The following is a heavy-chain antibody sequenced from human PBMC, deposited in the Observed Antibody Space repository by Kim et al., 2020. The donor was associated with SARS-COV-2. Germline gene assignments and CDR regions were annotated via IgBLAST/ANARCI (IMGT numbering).Heavy chain of an antibody. Sequence: ASVKVSCKASGYTFNNYAIHWVRQAPGQRLEWMGWINTGNGNTKYSQNFQGRVTIARDTSASTAYMELSSLRSEDTAIYYCAKEQSPGGDSHYGHWGQGTLVTVSS. CDR2: INTGNGNT. CDR1: GYTFNNYA. J-gene: IGHJ4*02. CDR3: AKEQSPGGDSHYGH. V-gene: IGHV1-3*04. D-gene: IGHD2-21*01.